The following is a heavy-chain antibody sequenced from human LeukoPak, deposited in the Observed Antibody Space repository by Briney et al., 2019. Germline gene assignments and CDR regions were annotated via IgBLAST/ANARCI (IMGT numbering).Heavy chain of an antibody. Sequence: GESLKISCKGSGYSFTSYWIAWVRQMPGKGLEWIGIIYPRDSDIRYSPPFQGQVTISADKSISTAYLQWSSLKASDTAMYYCASGVSTTFDYWGQGTLVTVSS. CDR3: ASGVSTTFDY. V-gene: IGHV5-51*01. D-gene: IGHD2/OR15-2a*01. CDR2: IYPRDSDI. CDR1: GYSFTSYW. J-gene: IGHJ4*02.